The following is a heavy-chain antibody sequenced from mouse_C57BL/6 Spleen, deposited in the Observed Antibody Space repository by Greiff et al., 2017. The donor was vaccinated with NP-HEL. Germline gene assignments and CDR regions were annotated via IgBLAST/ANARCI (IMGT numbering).Heavy chain of an antibody. J-gene: IGHJ2*01. Sequence: QVQLQQSGPELVKPGASVKISCKASGYAFSSSWMNWVKQRPGKGLEWIGRIYPGDGDTNYNGKFKGKATLTADKSSSTAYMQLSSLTSEDSAVYFCAYGSLFDYWGQGTTLTVSS. CDR1: GYAFSSSW. V-gene: IGHV1-82*01. CDR3: AYGSLFDY. CDR2: IYPGDGDT. D-gene: IGHD1-1*01.